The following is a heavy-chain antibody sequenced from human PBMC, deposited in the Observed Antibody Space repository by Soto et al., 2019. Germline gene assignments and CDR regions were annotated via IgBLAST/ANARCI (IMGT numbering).Heavy chain of an antibody. CDR1: GFTFSSYG. CDR3: ARDLIAAAGSWWFDT. D-gene: IGHD6-13*01. Sequence: GGSLRLSCAASGFTFSSYGMHWVRQAPGKGLEWVAVIWYDGSNKYHADSVKGRFTISRDNSKNTLYLQMNSLRAEDTAVYYCARDLIAAAGSWWFDTWGQGTLVTVSS. V-gene: IGHV3-33*01. J-gene: IGHJ5*02. CDR2: IWYDGSNK.